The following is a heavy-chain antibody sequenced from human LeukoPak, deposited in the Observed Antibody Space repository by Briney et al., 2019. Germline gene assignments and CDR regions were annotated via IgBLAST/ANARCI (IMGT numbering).Heavy chain of an antibody. CDR3: ARPSVRGVTVDDH. D-gene: IGHD3-10*01. J-gene: IGHJ4*02. CDR1: GFTLSDHD. V-gene: IGHV3-72*01. Sequence: PGGSLRLSCVASGFTLSDHDMDWVRQAPGKGLEWVGRTRSKANSYTTDYAASVKGRFTISRDDSKNSVYLQMNSLRTEDTAVYFCARPSVRGVTVDDHWGQGTLVTVSS. CDR2: TRSKANSYTT.